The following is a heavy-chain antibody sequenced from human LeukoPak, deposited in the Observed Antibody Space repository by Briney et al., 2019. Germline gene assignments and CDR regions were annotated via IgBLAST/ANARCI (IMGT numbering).Heavy chain of an antibody. V-gene: IGHV3-7*01. CDR3: AIAVRGVSANN. CDR1: GFTFSSYA. CDR2: IKEDGSEK. D-gene: IGHD3-10*01. Sequence: GGSLRLSCAASGFTFSSYAMTWVRQAPGKGLEWVANIKEDGSEKYYVDSVKGRFTISRDNAKNSLYLQMNSLRAEDTAVYYCAIAVRGVSANNWGQGTLVTVSS. J-gene: IGHJ4*02.